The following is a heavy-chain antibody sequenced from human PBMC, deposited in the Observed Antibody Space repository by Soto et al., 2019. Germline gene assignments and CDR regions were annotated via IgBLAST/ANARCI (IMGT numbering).Heavy chain of an antibody. J-gene: IGHJ4*02. CDR1: GGSVSSGSYY. D-gene: IGHD5-12*01. V-gene: IGHV4-30-4*08. CDR2: IYYSGST. Sequence: NPSGTLSFTCTVSGGSVSSGSYYWSWIRQPPGKGLEWIGYIYYSGSTYYNPSLKSRVTISVDTSKNQFSLKLSSVTAADTALYYCARWEERGYSGYERDYWGQETLVTVSS. CDR3: ARWEERGYSGYERDY.